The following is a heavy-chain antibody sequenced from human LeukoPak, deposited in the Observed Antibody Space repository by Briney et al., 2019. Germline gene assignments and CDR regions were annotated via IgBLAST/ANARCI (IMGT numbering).Heavy chain of an antibody. J-gene: IGHJ4*02. D-gene: IGHD3-22*01. CDR3: AKTFYYNTPQYYFDY. CDR1: GFTFSSYW. Sequence: GGSLRLSCAASGFTFSSYWMSWVRQAPGKGLEWVSAISGSGGSTYYADSVKGRFTISRDNSKNTLYLQMNSLRAEDTAVYYCAKTFYYNTPQYYFDYWGQGTLVTVSS. V-gene: IGHV3-23*01. CDR2: ISGSGGST.